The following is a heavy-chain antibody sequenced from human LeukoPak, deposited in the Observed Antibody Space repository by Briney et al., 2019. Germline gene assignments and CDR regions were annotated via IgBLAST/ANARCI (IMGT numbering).Heavy chain of an antibody. CDR2: ISIYTGDT. CDR1: GYTFTRYY. Sequence: ASVKVSCKASGYTFTRYYMHWVRQAPGHGLEWLGWISIYTGDTNYAQNIRDRVTMTTDTSTSTAYMELRSLRSDDTAVYYCVRDPYKPAFDIWGQGTMVTVSS. D-gene: IGHD1-14*01. V-gene: IGHV1-18*04. J-gene: IGHJ3*02. CDR3: VRDPYKPAFDI.